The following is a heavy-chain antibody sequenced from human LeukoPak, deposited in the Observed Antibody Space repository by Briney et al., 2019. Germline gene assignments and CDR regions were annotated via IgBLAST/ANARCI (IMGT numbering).Heavy chain of an antibody. CDR2: IKQDGSEK. Sequence: GGSLRLSCAASGFTFSGYWISWVRQAPGKGLEWVANIKQDGSEKYYVDSVKGRFTISRDNAKNSLFLQMNSLRDEDTAVYYCARDSLGPGDYWGQGTLVTVSS. CDR3: ARDSLGPGDY. D-gene: IGHD1-14*01. V-gene: IGHV3-7*01. J-gene: IGHJ4*02. CDR1: GFTFSGYW.